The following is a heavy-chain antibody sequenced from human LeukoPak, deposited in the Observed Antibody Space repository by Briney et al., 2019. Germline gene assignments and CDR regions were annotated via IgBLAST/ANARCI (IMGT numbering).Heavy chain of an antibody. Sequence: GRSLTLSWVASGFTFSSSCMHWVRRAPGKGLEWVAVIWYDGSNKYYADSVKGRFTISRDNSKNTLYLQMNSLRAEDTAVYYCARDREQYSSSSLYFDYWGQGTLVTVSS. CDR2: IWYDGSNK. CDR3: ARDREQYSSSSLYFDY. V-gene: IGHV3-33*01. J-gene: IGHJ4*02. CDR1: GFTFSSSC. D-gene: IGHD6-6*01.